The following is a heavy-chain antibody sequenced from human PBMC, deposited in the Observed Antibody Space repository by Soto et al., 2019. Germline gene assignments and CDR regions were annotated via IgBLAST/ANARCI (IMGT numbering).Heavy chain of an antibody. Sequence: GGSLRLSCAASGFTFSNHGMSWVRQAPGKGLEWVSIISGGGTSSYYADSVKDRFTISRDNSKNTLYLQMNSLRAEDTAVYYCAKSLSGYPYYYYGMDVWGQGTTVTVSS. V-gene: IGHV3-23*01. CDR2: ISGGGTSS. D-gene: IGHD3-22*01. J-gene: IGHJ6*02. CDR3: AKSLSGYPYYYYGMDV. CDR1: GFTFSNHG.